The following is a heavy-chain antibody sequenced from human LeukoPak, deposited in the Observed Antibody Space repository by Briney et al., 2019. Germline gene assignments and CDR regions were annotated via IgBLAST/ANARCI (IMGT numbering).Heavy chain of an antibody. J-gene: IGHJ4*02. D-gene: IGHD3-22*01. CDR2: IYYSGST. V-gene: IGHV4-59*01. Sequence: SSETLSLTCTVSGGSISSYYWSWIRQPPGKGLEWIGYIYYSGSTNYNPSLKSRVTISVDTSKNQFSLKLSSVTAADTAVYYCATAYATYYYDSSGYYPFDYWGQGTLVTVSS. CDR1: GGSISSYY. CDR3: ATAYATYYYDSSGYYPFDY.